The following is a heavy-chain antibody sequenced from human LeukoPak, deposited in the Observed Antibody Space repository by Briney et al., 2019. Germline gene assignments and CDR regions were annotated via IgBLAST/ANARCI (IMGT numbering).Heavy chain of an antibody. CDR3: ARDRYSGYDGFGAFDI. Sequence: SETLSLTCAVSGGPLTSYYWSWIRQPPGRGLEWIGFIYYRGSTNYNPSLESRVTISVDTSKNRFSLKLSSVTAADTAVYYCARDRYSGYDGFGAFDIWGQGTMVTVSS. J-gene: IGHJ3*02. V-gene: IGHV4-59*01. CDR2: IYYRGST. CDR1: GGPLTSYY. D-gene: IGHD5-12*01.